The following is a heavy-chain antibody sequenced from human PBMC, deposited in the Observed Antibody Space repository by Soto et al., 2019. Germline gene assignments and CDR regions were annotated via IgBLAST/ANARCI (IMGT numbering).Heavy chain of an antibody. CDR2: ISSSSSTI. CDR3: ARDAYYYDSSGYYFDAFDI. CDR1: GFTLSSYS. D-gene: IGHD3-22*01. V-gene: IGHV3-48*02. J-gene: IGHJ3*02. Sequence: EVQLGESGGGLVQPGGSLRLSCAASGFTLSSYSMNWVRQAPGKGLEWVSYISSSSSTIYYADSVKGRFTISRDNAKNSLYLQMNSLRDENTAVYYCARDAYYYDSSGYYFDAFDIWGQGTMVTVSS.